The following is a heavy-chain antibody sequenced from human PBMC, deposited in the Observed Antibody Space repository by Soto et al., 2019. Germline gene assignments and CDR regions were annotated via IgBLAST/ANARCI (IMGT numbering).Heavy chain of an antibody. CDR3: ARDSSSWDAHNWFDP. CDR2: IIPIFATA. V-gene: IGHV1-69*06. J-gene: IGHJ5*02. D-gene: IGHD6-13*01. Sequence: QVQLVQSGAEVKNPGSSVTFSCKASGDTFSSYAISWVRQAPGQGLEWMGKIIPIFATATYEQKFQGRVKITADTSTSTVYMELSSLRYEDTAVYYCARDSSSWDAHNWFDPWGQGTLVTVSS. CDR1: GDTFSSYA.